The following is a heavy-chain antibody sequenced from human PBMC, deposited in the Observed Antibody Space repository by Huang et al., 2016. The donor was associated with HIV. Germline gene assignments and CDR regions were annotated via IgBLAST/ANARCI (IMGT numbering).Heavy chain of an antibody. J-gene: IGHJ4*02. Sequence: QLQLQESGPGLVKPSDTLSLNCTISGGSIKSKNYYWGWVRQAPVKGLDLIGALYYIGSPYYNPSLRSRVSLSVDTSKNQVTLKVNAVIAADTAVYYCARRQGSGYYFYFDYWGRGIPVTVSA. D-gene: IGHD3-22*01. CDR2: LYYIGSP. CDR1: GGSIKSKNYY. CDR3: ARRQGSGYYFYFDY. V-gene: IGHV4-39*01.